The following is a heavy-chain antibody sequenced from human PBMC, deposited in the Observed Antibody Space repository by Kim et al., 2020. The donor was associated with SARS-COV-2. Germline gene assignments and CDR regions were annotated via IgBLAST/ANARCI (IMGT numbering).Heavy chain of an antibody. Sequence: GGSLRLSCTASGFTFGDYAMSWFRQAPGKGLEWVGFIRSKAYGGTTEYAASVKGRFTISRDDSKSIAYLQMNSLKTEDTAVYYCTGERGTPRHQSLHYWGQGTLVTVSS. CDR3: TGERGTPRHQSLHY. V-gene: IGHV3-49*03. CDR1: GFTFGDYA. CDR2: IRSKAYGGTT. J-gene: IGHJ4*02.